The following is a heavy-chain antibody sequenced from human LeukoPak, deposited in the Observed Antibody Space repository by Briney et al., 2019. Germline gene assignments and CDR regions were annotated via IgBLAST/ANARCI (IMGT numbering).Heavy chain of an antibody. J-gene: IGHJ6*03. CDR1: GGTFSYYA. D-gene: IGHD6-6*01. V-gene: IGHV1-69*05. CDR2: IIPIFGTA. Sequence: SVKVSCKASGGTFSYYAISWGRQAPGQGLEWMGRIIPIFGTANYAQKFQGRVTITTDESTSTAYMELSSLRSEDTAVYYCARSDYSTSSHMDVWGKGTTVTVSS. CDR3: ARSDYSTSSHMDV.